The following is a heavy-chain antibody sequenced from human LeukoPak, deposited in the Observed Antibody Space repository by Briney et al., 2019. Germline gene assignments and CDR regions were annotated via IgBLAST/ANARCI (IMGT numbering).Heavy chain of an antibody. Sequence: PSETLSLNCAVSGYSISSGYSWDWIRQSPGKGLEWIGNIYSSGSTYYNPSLKSRVTISVDTSKNQFSLSLNSVTAADTAVYYCARRKTLFWYFDYWGQGTLVTVSS. V-gene: IGHV4-38-2*01. CDR2: IYSSGST. D-gene: IGHD3-3*01. CDR3: ARRKTLFWYFDY. J-gene: IGHJ4*02. CDR1: GYSISSGYS.